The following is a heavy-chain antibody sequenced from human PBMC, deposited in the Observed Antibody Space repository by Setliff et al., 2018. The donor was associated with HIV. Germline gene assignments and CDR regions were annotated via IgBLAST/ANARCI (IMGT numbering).Heavy chain of an antibody. CDR1: GDSISRRIYY. CDR2: FYYSGSS. J-gene: IGHJ4*02. D-gene: IGHD5-12*01. V-gene: IGHV4-39*07. CDR3: ARSTPSVGYISEH. Sequence: PSETLSLTCTVSGDSISRRIYYWGWIRQPPGKGLEWIGNFYYSGSSHYNPSLKSRVTISVDTSKNQFSLKLISVTAADAAVYYCARSTPSVGYISEHWGQGTLVTVSS.